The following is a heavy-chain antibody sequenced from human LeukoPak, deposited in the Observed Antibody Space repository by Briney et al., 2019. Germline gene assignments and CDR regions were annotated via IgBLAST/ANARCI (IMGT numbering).Heavy chain of an antibody. Sequence: GESLKISCKGSGYSFTSYWIGWVRQMPGKGLEWMGIIYPGDSDTRYSPSFQGQDTISADKSISTAYLQWSSLKASDTAMYYCARLSNWWYSSGWYGGVFDYWGQGTLVTVSS. CDR3: ARLSNWWYSSGWYGGVFDY. CDR1: GYSFTSYW. D-gene: IGHD6-19*01. J-gene: IGHJ4*02. V-gene: IGHV5-51*01. CDR2: IYPGDSDT.